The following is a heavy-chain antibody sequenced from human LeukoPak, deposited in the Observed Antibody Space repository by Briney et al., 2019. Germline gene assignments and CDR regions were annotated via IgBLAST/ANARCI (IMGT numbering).Heavy chain of an antibody. D-gene: IGHD3-22*01. CDR1: GFTFSSYA. V-gene: IGHV3-30*04. Sequence: PGGSLRLSCAASGFTFSSYAMHWVRQAPGKGLEWVAVISYDGSNKYYADSVKGRFTISRDNSKNTLYLQMNSLRAEDTAVYYCARDPGYDSSGTTYSYGMDVWGQGTTVTVSS. CDR3: ARDPGYDSSGTTYSYGMDV. CDR2: ISYDGSNK. J-gene: IGHJ6*02.